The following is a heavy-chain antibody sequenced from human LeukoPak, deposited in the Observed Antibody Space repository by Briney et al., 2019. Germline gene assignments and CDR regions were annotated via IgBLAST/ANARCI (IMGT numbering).Heavy chain of an antibody. CDR1: GFTFSSYA. D-gene: IGHD5-12*01. CDR2: ISGSGGST. J-gene: IGHJ4*02. V-gene: IGHV3-23*01. CDR3: AKDCCLRVATARSPFDY. Sequence: GGSLRLSCAASGFTFSSYAMSWVRQAPGKGLEWVSAISGSGGSTYYADSVKGRFTISRDNSKNTLYLQMNSLRAEDTAVYYCAKDCCLRVATARSPFDYWGQGTLVTVPS.